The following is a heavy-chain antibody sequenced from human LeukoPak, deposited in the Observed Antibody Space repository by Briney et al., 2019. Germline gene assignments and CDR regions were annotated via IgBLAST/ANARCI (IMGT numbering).Heavy chain of an antibody. Sequence: PSGTLSLTCAVSGASISSSNWWSWARQPPGKGLEWIGEIYHAGTTNYNPSLKSRITISVDNSRSQFSLKLTSVTAADTAVYFCLRIYCSSTSCDYFDYWGQGTLVTVSS. J-gene: IGHJ4*02. V-gene: IGHV4-4*02. CDR2: IYHAGTT. CDR1: GASISSSNW. CDR3: LRIYCSSTSCDYFDY. D-gene: IGHD2-2*01.